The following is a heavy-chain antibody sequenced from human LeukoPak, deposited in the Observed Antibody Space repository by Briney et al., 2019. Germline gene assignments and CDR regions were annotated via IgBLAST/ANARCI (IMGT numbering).Heavy chain of an antibody. J-gene: IGHJ4*02. CDR3: ARGIPEGYFDY. V-gene: IGHV4-34*01. Sequence: SETLSLTCAVYGGSFSGYYWSWIRQPPGKGLEWIGEINHSGSTNYNPSLKSRVTISVDTSKNQFSLKLSSVTAADTAVYYCARGIPEGYFDYWGQGTLVTVSS. CDR1: GGSFSGYY. D-gene: IGHD1-14*01. CDR2: INHSGST.